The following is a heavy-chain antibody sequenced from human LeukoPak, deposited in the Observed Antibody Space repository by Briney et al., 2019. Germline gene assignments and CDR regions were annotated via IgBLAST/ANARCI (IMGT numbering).Heavy chain of an antibody. CDR3: ARDLGNPTYYYYGMDV. CDR2: INWNGGST. V-gene: IGHV3-20*04. CDR1: GFTFDDYG. Sequence: TGGSLRLSCAASGFTFDDYGMSWVRQAPGMGLEWVSGINWNGGSTGYADSVKGRFTISRDNAKNSLYLQMNSLRAEDTAVYYCARDLGNPTYYYYGMDVWGQGTTVTVSS. J-gene: IGHJ6*02. D-gene: IGHD1-1*01.